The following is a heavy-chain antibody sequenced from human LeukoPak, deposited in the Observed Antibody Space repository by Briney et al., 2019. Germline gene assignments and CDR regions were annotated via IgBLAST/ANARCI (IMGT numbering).Heavy chain of an antibody. D-gene: IGHD1-26*01. J-gene: IGHJ4*02. CDR2: IYYSGST. Sequence: SETLSLTCTVSGGSISSYYWSWIRQPPGKGLEWIGYIYYSGSTNYNPSLKSRVTISVDTSKNQFSLKLSSVTAADTAVYYCARAMESGRYYPYDYWGQGTLVTVSS. CDR1: GGSISSYY. CDR3: ARAMESGRYYPYDY. V-gene: IGHV4-59*01.